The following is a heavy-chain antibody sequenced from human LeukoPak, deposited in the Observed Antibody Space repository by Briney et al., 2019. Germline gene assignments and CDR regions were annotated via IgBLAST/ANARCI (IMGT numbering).Heavy chain of an antibody. V-gene: IGHV1-46*01. CDR3: ARHFVNYYDTNGNAFDI. J-gene: IGHJ3*02. Sequence: ASVKVSCKASGYTFTSHYVHWVPQAPGQGLEWMGVIHPSGGSARSAQRFQGGLSLTRDTSTSTVYMEMSRLTSEDTAVYYCARHFVNYYDTNGNAFDIWGQGTVVTV. CDR1: GYTFTSHY. D-gene: IGHD3-22*01. CDR2: IHPSGGSA.